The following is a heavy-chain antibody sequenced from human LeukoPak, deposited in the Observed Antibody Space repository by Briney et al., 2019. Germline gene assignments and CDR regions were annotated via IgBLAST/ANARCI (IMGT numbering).Heavy chain of an antibody. J-gene: IGHJ5*02. D-gene: IGHD3-22*01. CDR3: AREMYYYDSSGYYPA. V-gene: IGHV3-74*01. Sequence: GGSLRLSCAASGFTFSSYWMHWVRQAPGKGLVWVSRINPDGSTTNYADSVKGRFTISRDNAKNALYLQMNSLRADDTAVYYCAREMYYYDSSGYYPAWGQGTLVTVSS. CDR2: INPDGSTT. CDR1: GFTFSSYW.